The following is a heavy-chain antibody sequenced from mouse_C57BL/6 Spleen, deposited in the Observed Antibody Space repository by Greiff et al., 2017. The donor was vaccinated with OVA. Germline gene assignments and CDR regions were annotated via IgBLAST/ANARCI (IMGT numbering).Heavy chain of an antibody. D-gene: IGHD1-1*01. Sequence: QVQLKESGAELVRPGASVKLSCKASGYTFTDYYINWVKQRPGQGLEWIARIYPGSGNTYYNEKFKGKATLTAEKSSSTAYMQLSSLTSEDSAVYFCARTTVVAPYAMDYWGKGTSVTVSS. CDR1: GYTFTDYY. CDR2: IYPGSGNT. J-gene: IGHJ4*01. V-gene: IGHV1-76*01. CDR3: ARTTVVAPYAMDY.